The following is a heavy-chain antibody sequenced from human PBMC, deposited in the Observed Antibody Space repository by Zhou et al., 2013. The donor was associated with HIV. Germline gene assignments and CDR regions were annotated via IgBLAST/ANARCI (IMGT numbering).Heavy chain of an antibody. V-gene: IGHV1-69*05. D-gene: IGHD6-6*01. Sequence: QVQLVQSGAEVKKPGSSVKVSCKASGGTFSSYAISWVRQAPGQGLEWMGGIIPIFGTANYAQKFQGRVTITTDESTSTAYMELSSLRSEDTAVYYCASCIAARQESYYYYYMDVWGKGTTVTVSS. J-gene: IGHJ6*03. CDR2: IIPIFGTA. CDR1: GGTFSSYA. CDR3: ASCIAARQESYYYYYMDV.